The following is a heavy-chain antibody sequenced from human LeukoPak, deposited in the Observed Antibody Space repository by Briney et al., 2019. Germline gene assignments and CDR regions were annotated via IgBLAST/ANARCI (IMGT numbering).Heavy chain of an antibody. J-gene: IGHJ4*02. D-gene: IGHD5-12*01. Sequence: PSETLSLTCTVSGGPISSYYWSWIRQPAGKGLEWIGRIYTSGSTNYNPSLKSRVTMSVDTSKNQFSLKLSSVTAADTAVYYCARDINSGYDSGFDYWGQGTLVTVSS. CDR3: ARDINSGYDSGFDY. V-gene: IGHV4-4*07. CDR1: GGPISSYY. CDR2: IYTSGST.